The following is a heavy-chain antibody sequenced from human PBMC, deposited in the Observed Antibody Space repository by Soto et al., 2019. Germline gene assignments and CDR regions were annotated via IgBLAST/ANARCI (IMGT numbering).Heavy chain of an antibody. CDR1: GGSISSSSYY. V-gene: IGHV4-39*01. J-gene: IGHJ4*02. D-gene: IGHD6-25*01. Sequence: SETLSLTCTVSGGSISSSSYYWGWIRQPPGKGLEWIGSIYYSGSTYYNPSLKSRVTISVDTSKNQFSLKLSSVTAADTAVYYCARLGTAGIAARDYWGQGTLVTVSS. CDR3: ARLGTAGIAARDY. CDR2: IYYSGST.